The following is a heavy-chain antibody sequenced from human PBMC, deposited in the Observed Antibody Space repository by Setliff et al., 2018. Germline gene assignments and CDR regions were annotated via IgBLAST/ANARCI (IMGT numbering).Heavy chain of an antibody. J-gene: IGHJ5*02. CDR2: IYTNGST. CDR3: ARDVRYYYGSGSYYNDWFDP. Sequence: ASETLSLTCTASGGSISSGSYYWSWIRQPAGKGLEWIGRIYTNGSTNYNPSLKSRVTISVDTSKNQFSLKLSSVTAADTAVYYCARDVRYYYGSGSYYNDWFDPWGQGTLVTSPQ. D-gene: IGHD3-10*01. CDR1: GGSISSGSYY. V-gene: IGHV4-61*02.